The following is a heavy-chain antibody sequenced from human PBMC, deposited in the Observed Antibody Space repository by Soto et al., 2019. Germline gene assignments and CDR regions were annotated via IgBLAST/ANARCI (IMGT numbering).Heavy chain of an antibody. CDR2: IIPIFGTA. D-gene: IGHD3-3*01. Sequence: QVQLVQSGAEVTKPGSSVKVSCKDSGGTFSSYAISWVRQAPGQGLEWMGGIIPIFGTANYAQKFQGRVTITADKSTSTAYMELSSVRAEDTAVYYCASPTREWLPPARDYYYGMDVWGQGTTVTVSS. J-gene: IGHJ6*02. CDR3: ASPTREWLPPARDYYYGMDV. CDR1: GGTFSSYA. V-gene: IGHV1-69*06.